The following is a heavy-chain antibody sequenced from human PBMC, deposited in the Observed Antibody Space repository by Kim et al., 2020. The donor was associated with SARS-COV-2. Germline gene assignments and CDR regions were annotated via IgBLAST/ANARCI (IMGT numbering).Heavy chain of an antibody. J-gene: IGHJ4*02. CDR1: GFTFSSYG. Sequence: GGSLRLSCAASGFTFSSYGMHWVRQAPGKGLEWVAVIWYDGSNKYYADSVKGRFTISRDNSKNTLYLQMNSLRAEDTAVYYCARDGYNSGPWPGYFDYWGQGTLVTVSS. CDR3: ARDGYNSGPWPGYFDY. D-gene: IGHD5-12*01. V-gene: IGHV3-33*01. CDR2: IWYDGSNK.